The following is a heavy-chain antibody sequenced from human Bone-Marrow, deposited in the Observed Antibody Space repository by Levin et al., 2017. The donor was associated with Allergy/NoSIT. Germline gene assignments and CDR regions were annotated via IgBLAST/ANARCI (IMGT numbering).Heavy chain of an antibody. CDR2: IYWNDDK. Sequence: SGPTLVKPTQTLTLTCTFSGFSLSTSAVGVGWIRQPPGKALEWLALIYWNDDKRYSPSLKSRLTITKDTSNNQVFLTMTNMDPVDTATYYCAHSGYRSSGYWFDSWGQGTLVTVSS. J-gene: IGHJ5*01. CDR1: GFSLSTSAVG. V-gene: IGHV2-5*01. D-gene: IGHD6-13*01. CDR3: AHSGYRSSGYWFDS.